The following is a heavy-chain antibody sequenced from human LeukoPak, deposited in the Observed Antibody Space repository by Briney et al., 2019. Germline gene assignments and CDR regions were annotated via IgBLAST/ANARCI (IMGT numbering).Heavy chain of an antibody. D-gene: IGHD1-7*01. CDR2: IYYSGST. Sequence: PSETLSVTCTVSGGSISGYYWSWIRQPPGKGLEWIGYIYYSGSTNYNPSLRTRVTMSVDTSKNQFSLKLISVTAADTAVYYCARFGNYYFDQWGQGTLVTVSS. J-gene: IGHJ4*02. V-gene: IGHV4-59*01. CDR3: ARFGNYYFDQ. CDR1: GGSISGYY.